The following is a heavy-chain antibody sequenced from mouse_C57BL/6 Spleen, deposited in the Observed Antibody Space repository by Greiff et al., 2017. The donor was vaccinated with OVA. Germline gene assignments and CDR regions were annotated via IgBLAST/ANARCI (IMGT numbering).Heavy chain of an antibody. CDR1: GFSLTSYG. D-gene: IGHD2-1*01. V-gene: IGHV2-6*01. CDR2: IWGVGST. Sequence: VQLQQSGPGLVAPSQSLSITCTVSGFSLTSYGVDWVRQSPGKGLEWLGVIWGVGSTNYNSALKSRLSISKDNSKSQVFLKMNSLQTDDTAMYYCASGGGNYRAWFAYWGQGTLVTVSA. J-gene: IGHJ3*01. CDR3: ASGGGNYRAWFAY.